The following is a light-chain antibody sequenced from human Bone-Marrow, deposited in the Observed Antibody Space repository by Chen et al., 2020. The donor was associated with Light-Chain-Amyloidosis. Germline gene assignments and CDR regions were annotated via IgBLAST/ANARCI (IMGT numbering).Light chain of an antibody. V-gene: IGLV3-21*02. CDR3: QVWDRSSDRPV. CDR2: DDS. Sequence: SYVLTQPSSVSVAPGQTATIDCGGNNIVSTSVHWYQQTPGQAPLLVVFDDSDRSSGIPERLSGSNSGNPATLTISRVEAGDEADYYCQVWDRSSDRPVFGGGTKLTVL. J-gene: IGLJ3*02. CDR1: NIVSTS.